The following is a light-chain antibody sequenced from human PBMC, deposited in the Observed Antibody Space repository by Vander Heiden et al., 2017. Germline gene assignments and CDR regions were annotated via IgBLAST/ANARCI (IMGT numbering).Light chain of an antibody. Sequence: QSALTQPASVSGSPGQSITISCTGTSSDVGNYNLVSWYQQHPGKAPKLMIYDVSKRPSGVSNRFSGSKSGNTASLRISGLQAEDEADYYCCSYAGSSSYVFGTGTKVTVL. J-gene: IGLJ1*01. CDR3: CSYAGSSSYV. V-gene: IGLV2-23*02. CDR1: SSDVGNYNL. CDR2: DVS.